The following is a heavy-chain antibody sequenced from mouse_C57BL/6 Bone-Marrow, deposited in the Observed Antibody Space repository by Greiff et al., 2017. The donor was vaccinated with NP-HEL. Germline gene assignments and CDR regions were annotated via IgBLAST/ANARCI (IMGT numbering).Heavy chain of an antibody. CDR2: IWTGGGT. CDR1: GFSLTSYA. CDR3: ARKEVTNDHQLYAMDD. D-gene: IGHD2-3*01. J-gene: IGHJ4*01. Sequence: VQRVESGPGLVAPSQSLSITCTVSGFSLTSYAISWVRQPPGKGLEWLGVIWTGGGTNYNSALKSRLSISKDNSKSQVFLKMNSRQTDDTARYYCARKEVTNDHQLYAMDDWGQGTAVTVSS. V-gene: IGHV2-9-1*01.